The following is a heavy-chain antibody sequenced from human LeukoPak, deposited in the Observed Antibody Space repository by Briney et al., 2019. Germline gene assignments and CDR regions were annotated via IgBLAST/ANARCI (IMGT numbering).Heavy chain of an antibody. CDR3: ASPPFYYYDSSGETNAFDI. Sequence: GGSLRLSCAASGFTFSSYAMSWVRQAPGKGLEWVSAISGSGGSTYYADSVKGWFTISRDNSKNTLYLQMNSLRAEDTAVYYCASPPFYYYDSSGETNAFDIWGQGTMVTVSS. D-gene: IGHD3-22*01. CDR2: ISGSGGST. J-gene: IGHJ3*02. CDR1: GFTFSSYA. V-gene: IGHV3-23*01.